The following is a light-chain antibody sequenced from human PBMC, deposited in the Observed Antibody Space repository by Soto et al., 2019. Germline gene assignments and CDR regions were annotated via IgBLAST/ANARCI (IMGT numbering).Light chain of an antibody. J-gene: IGKJ4*01. CDR3: QQYNKCRLT. V-gene: IGKV3-15*01. Sequence: EIVMTQSPATLSVSPGEGATLSCRASQSVSSNLAWYQQKPGQAPRLLIYGASTRATGIPGRFSGSASGTEFTLTISSLQSEDFAVYYCQQYNKCRLTFGGGTKLEIK. CDR1: QSVSSN. CDR2: GAS.